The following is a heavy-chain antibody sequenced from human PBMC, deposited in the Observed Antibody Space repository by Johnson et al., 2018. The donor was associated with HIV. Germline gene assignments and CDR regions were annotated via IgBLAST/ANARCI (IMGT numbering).Heavy chain of an antibody. Sequence: QVQLVESGGGLVKPGGSLRLSCAASGVIFSDYYMSWIRQAPGKGLEWVSYISGSGNSIYYADSVKGRFTISRDNSKNTLYLQMNSLRAEDTAVYYCALGGSWYAFDIWGQGTMVTVSS. CDR1: GVIFSDYY. CDR2: ISGSGNSI. D-gene: IGHD2-15*01. J-gene: IGHJ3*02. V-gene: IGHV3-11*01. CDR3: ALGGSWYAFDI.